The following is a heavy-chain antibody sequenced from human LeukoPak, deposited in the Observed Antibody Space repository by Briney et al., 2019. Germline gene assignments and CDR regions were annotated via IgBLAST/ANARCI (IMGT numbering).Heavy chain of an antibody. J-gene: IGHJ5*02. CDR1: GFTFSSYG. Sequence: PGGSLRLSCAASGFTFSSYGMHWVRQAPGKGLEWVAAIWYDGSNKYYADSVKGRFTISRDNSKNTLYLQMNSLRAEDTAVYYCARGVYSYGSNWFDPWGQGTLVTVSS. V-gene: IGHV3-33*01. CDR3: ARGVYSYGSNWFDP. CDR2: IWYDGSNK. D-gene: IGHD5-18*01.